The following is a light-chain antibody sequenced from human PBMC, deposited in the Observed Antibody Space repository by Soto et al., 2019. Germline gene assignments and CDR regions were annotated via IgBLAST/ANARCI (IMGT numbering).Light chain of an antibody. CDR3: QQHNSFSIT. Sequence: DIQMTQSPSSLSASVGDRVTITCRASQNIKNYLSWYQQKPGKAPKLLIYTASSLQSGVPSRFSGSGSGTEFTLTINSLQADDFATYYCQQHNSFSITFGQGTRLEIK. CDR1: QNIKNY. V-gene: IGKV1-17*01. J-gene: IGKJ5*01. CDR2: TAS.